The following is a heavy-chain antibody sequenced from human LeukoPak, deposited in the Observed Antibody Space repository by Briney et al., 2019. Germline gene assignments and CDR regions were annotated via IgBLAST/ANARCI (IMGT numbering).Heavy chain of an antibody. CDR2: INHSGST. D-gene: IGHD5-12*01. CDR1: GGSFSGYY. J-gene: IGHJ4*02. V-gene: IGHV4-34*01. Sequence: PSETLSLTCAGYGGSFSGYYWSWIRQPPGKGLEWIGEINHSGSTNYNPSLKSRVTISVDTSKNQFSLKLSSVTAADTAVYYCARGIQWLRRGGFDYWGQGTLVTVSS. CDR3: ARGIQWLRRGGFDY.